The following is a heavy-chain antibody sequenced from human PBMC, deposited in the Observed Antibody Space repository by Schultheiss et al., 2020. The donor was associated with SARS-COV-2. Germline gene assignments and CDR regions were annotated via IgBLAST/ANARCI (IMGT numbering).Heavy chain of an antibody. Sequence: SETLSLTCTVSGGSISSGGYYWSWIRQSPGRGLEWIGYIYYSGSTNYNPSLKSRVTISVDTSKNQFSLKLSSVTAADTAVYYCARGTHYDAFDIWGQGTMVTVSS. CDR1: GGSISSGGYY. CDR3: ARGTHYDAFDI. J-gene: IGHJ3*02. CDR2: IYYSGST. V-gene: IGHV4-61*08.